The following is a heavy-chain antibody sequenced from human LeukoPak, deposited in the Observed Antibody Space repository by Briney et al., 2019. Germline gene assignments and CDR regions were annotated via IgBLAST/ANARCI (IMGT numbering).Heavy chain of an antibody. CDR2: IRYDGSNK. J-gene: IGHJ3*02. CDR1: GFTFSSYG. V-gene: IGHV3-30*02. D-gene: IGHD1-26*01. CDR3: AKDMRWETSGSYGNAFDI. Sequence: GGSLRLSCAASGFTFSSYGMHWVRQAPGKGLEWVAFIRYDGSNKYYADSVKGRFTISRDNSKNTLYLQMNSLRAEDTAAYYCAKDMRWETSGSYGNAFDIWGQGTMVTVSS.